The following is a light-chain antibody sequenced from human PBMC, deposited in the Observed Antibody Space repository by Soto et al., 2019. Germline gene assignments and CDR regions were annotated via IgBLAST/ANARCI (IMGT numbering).Light chain of an antibody. CDR2: GSS. CDR1: QSVSNNY. J-gene: IGKJ2*01. Sequence: LVLTQSPGTLSLSPGERATLSCRASQSVSNNYFAWYQQKPGQAPRPLLFGSSDRGTGIPDRFSGSGSGTCFTLTLSRLEPEELAVYYCLQYGISPPYTFGQGTKLEIK. V-gene: IGKV3-20*01. CDR3: LQYGISPPYT.